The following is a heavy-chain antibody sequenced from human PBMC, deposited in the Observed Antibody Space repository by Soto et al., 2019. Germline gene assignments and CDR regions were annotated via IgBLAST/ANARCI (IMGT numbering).Heavy chain of an antibody. D-gene: IGHD6-13*01. CDR1: GGTFSSYT. J-gene: IGHJ6*02. CDR2: IIPILGIA. Sequence: QVQLVQSGAEVKKPGSSVKVSCKASGGTFSSYTISWVRQAPGQGLEWMGRIIPILGIANYAQKFQGRVTITADKCTSTAYMELSSLRSEDTAVYYCARDGGAAARLTGFVYYYYGMDVWGQGTTVTVSS. V-gene: IGHV1-69*08. CDR3: ARDGGAAARLTGFVYYYYGMDV.